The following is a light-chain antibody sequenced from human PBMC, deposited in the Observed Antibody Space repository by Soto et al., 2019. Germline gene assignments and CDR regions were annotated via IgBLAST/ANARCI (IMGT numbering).Light chain of an antibody. CDR1: SSDVGGYNY. V-gene: IGLV2-11*01. CDR2: DVN. J-gene: IGLJ2*01. CDR3: CSYAGTYKEV. Sequence: QSVLTQPRSVSGSPGQSVAISCTGTSSDVGGYNYVSWYQQHPGKAPKLMIYDVNKRPSGVPDRFSGSKSGNTASLTISGLQAEDEADYYCCSYAGTYKEVFGGGTKVTVL.